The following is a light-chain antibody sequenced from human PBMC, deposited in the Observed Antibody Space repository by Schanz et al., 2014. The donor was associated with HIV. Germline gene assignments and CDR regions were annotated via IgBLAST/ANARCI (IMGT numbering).Light chain of an antibody. J-gene: IGKJ1*01. CDR2: ATS. V-gene: IGKV3-20*01. Sequence: EIVLTQSPGSLSLSPGGRATLSCGASQRLSSSYLAWYQQKRDQPPRLVIYATSTRAAGIPDRFSGTGSGTDFTLTISRLEPEDFAVYYCQQHATSPRPFGQGTKVEIK. CDR1: QRLSSSY. CDR3: QQHATSPRP.